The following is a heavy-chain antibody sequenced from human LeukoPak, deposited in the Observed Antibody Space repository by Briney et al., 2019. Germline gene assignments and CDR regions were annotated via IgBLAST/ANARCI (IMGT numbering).Heavy chain of an antibody. Sequence: ASVKVSCKASGGTFSSYAISWVRQAPGQGLEWMGGIIPIFGTANYAQKFQGRVTITTDESTSTAYMELSSLRSEDTAVYYCAGRALGDYYDSSGYYNYWGQGTLVTVSS. V-gene: IGHV1-69*05. CDR2: IIPIFGTA. CDR3: AGRALGDYYDSSGYYNY. CDR1: GGTFSSYA. J-gene: IGHJ4*02. D-gene: IGHD3-22*01.